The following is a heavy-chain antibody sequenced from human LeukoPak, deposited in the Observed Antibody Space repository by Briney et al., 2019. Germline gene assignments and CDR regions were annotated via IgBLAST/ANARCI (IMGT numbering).Heavy chain of an antibody. CDR2: IKSQSEGGTI. J-gene: IGHJ4*02. CDR1: GFFFTNVW. V-gene: IGHV3-15*01. Sequence: GGSLRLSCAASGFFFTNVWMSWVRQAPGKGLEWLGRIKSQSEGGTIDYAAPVKGRFTISRDDSKKTLYLQMNSLNTGDTGVYYCTKVSSSGPLDYWGQGTLVTVSS. D-gene: IGHD2-15*01. CDR3: TKVSSSGPLDY.